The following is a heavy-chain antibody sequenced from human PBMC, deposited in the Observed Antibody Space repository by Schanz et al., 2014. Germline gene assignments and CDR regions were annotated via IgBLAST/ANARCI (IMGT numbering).Heavy chain of an antibody. D-gene: IGHD3-3*01. CDR1: GFTFSAYA. Sequence: QVQLVDSGGGVVQPGRSLRLSCAASGFTFSAYAMHWVRQAPGKGLEWVSLISSDGSYKHYADSVKGRFTISRDNSKNTLYLQMNSLRAEDPAVYYCARVQGYHDFWSGYYPPDYWGQGTLVTVSS. CDR2: ISSDGSYK. CDR3: ARVQGYHDFWSGYYPPDY. V-gene: IGHV3-30*04. J-gene: IGHJ4*02.